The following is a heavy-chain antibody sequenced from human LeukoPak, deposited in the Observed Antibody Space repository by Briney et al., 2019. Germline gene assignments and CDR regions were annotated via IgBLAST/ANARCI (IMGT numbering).Heavy chain of an antibody. CDR1: GYSFTSYW. Sequence: HGESLKISCKGSGYSFTSYWIGWVRQMPGKGLEWMGIIYPGDSDTRYSPSFQGQVTISADKSISTAYLQWSSLKASDTAMYYCARHLVDDRYYGSGSPPYYFDYWGQGTLVTVSS. CDR3: ARHLVDDRYYGSGSPPYYFDY. V-gene: IGHV5-51*01. J-gene: IGHJ4*02. D-gene: IGHD3-10*01. CDR2: IYPGDSDT.